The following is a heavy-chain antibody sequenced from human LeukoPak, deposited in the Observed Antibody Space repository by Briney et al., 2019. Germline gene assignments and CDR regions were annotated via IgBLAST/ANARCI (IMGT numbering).Heavy chain of an antibody. CDR3: ARDLLGSYYGSGSELDY. CDR2: INTNTGNP. Sequence: ASVKVSCKASGYTFTSYAMNWVRQAPGQGLEWMGWINTNTGNPTYAQGFTGRFVFSLDTSVSTAYLQISSLKAEDTAVYYCARDLLGSYYGSGSELDYWGQGTLVTVSS. J-gene: IGHJ4*02. V-gene: IGHV7-4-1*02. CDR1: GYTFTSYA. D-gene: IGHD3-10*01.